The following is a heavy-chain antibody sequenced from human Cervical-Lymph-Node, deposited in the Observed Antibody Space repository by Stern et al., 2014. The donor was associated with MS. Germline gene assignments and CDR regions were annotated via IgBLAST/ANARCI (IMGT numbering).Heavy chain of an antibody. V-gene: IGHV1-69*06. CDR1: GGTFGNYG. J-gene: IGHJ4*02. CDR2: IIPILATA. CDR3: ARDYSALDS. Sequence: QVQLGQSGAEMKKPGSSLKVSCKASGGTFGNYGITCVRQAPGQGLEWMGGIIPILATANYAQQVQGRVTMTADKSTSTAYMEQSSLTSEDTAIYYCARDYSALDSWGQGTLVTVSS. D-gene: IGHD2-15*01.